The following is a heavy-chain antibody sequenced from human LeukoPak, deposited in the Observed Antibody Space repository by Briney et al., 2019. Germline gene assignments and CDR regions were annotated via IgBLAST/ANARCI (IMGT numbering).Heavy chain of an antibody. J-gene: IGHJ4*02. CDR1: GFTFSTYW. D-gene: IGHD3-22*01. V-gene: IGHV3-7*04. CDR2: INQDGREK. Sequence: GGSLRLSCAASGFTFSTYWMSWVRQAPGEGLEWVANINQDGREKYPVDSVKGRFTISRDNAKNSLYLQMNSLRAEDTAVYYCARDYTYYYDDSGPHYYFDYWGQGTLVTVSS. CDR3: ARDYTYYYDDSGPHYYFDY.